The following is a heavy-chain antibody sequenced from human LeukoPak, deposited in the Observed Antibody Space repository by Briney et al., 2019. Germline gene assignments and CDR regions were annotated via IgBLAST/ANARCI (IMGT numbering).Heavy chain of an antibody. CDR2: IYHSGST. J-gene: IGHJ6*03. V-gene: IGHV4-59*02. CDR1: GGSAGSFY. CDR3: ARVSPLQYYYYMAV. Sequence: ETRSPTCTVSGGSAGSFYWGWIRHPAEKGRECIGYIYHSGSTNYNHSLKGGVTISVDTSNKQFSLKLSSVTAADTAVHYCARVSPLQYYYYMAVWGKGTTVTVSS.